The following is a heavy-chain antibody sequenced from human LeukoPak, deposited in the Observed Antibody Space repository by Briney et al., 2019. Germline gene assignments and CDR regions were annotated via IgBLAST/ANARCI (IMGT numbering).Heavy chain of an antibody. Sequence: SETLSLTCTVSGGSISSSSYYWGWIRQPPGKGLEWIGSIYYSGSTYYNPSLKSRVTISVDTSKNQFSPKLSSVTAADTAVYYCARLVYDFWSGLIDYWGQGTLVTVSS. CDR1: GGSISSSSYY. J-gene: IGHJ4*02. V-gene: IGHV4-39*01. CDR2: IYYSGST. D-gene: IGHD3-3*01. CDR3: ARLVYDFWSGLIDY.